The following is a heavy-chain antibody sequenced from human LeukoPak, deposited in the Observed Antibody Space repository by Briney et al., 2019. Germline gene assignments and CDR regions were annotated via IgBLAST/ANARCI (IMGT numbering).Heavy chain of an antibody. J-gene: IGHJ4*02. CDR1: GFTFSTYV. Sequence: PGRSLRLSCTASGFTFSTYVMHWVRQAPGKGLEWVAFIRYDGSNKYYADSVKGRFTISRDNSKNTLYLQMNSLRAEDTALYYCAKVGRAAAGTYYFDYWGQGTLVTVSS. V-gene: IGHV3-30*02. CDR3: AKVGRAAAGTYYFDY. CDR2: IRYDGSNK. D-gene: IGHD6-13*01.